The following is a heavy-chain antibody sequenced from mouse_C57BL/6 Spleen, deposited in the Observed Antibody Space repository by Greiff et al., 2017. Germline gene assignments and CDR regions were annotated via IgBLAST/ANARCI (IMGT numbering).Heavy chain of an antibody. V-gene: IGHV5-4*01. J-gene: IGHJ2*01. CDR3: ASDTSSWRFDY. CDR1: GFTFSSSA. Sequence: EVQLVESGGGLVKPGGSLKLSCAASGFTFSSSAMSWVRQTPEKRLEWVANISDGGSYTYYPDDVKGRFTISKDNSKNNLYLQMSHLKSEDTDMYYCASDTSSWRFDYWGQGTTLTVSS. CDR2: ISDGGSYT.